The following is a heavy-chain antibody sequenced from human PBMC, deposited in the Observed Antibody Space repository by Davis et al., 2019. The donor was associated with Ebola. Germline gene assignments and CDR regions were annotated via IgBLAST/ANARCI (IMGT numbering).Heavy chain of an antibody. J-gene: IGHJ3*02. CDR3: ASYLICSSTSCYDAFDI. Sequence: SVKVSCKASGYTFTGYYMHWVRQAPGQGLEWMGGIIPIFGTANYAQKFQGRVTITADESTSTAYMELSSLRSEDTAVYYCASYLICSSTSCYDAFDIWGQGTMVTVSS. CDR2: IIPIFGTA. D-gene: IGHD2-2*01. CDR1: GYTFTGYY. V-gene: IGHV1-69*13.